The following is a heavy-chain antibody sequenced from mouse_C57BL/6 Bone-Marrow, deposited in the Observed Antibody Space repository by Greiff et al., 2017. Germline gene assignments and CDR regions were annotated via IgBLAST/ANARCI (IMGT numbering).Heavy chain of an antibody. CDR3: ARSAYYSNLYAMDY. J-gene: IGHJ4*01. CDR1: GYTFTSYW. CDR2: IDPSDSYT. Sequence: QVQLQQSGAELVRPGASVKLSCTASGYTFTSYWMHWVKQRPGQGLEWIGEIDPSDSYTNYNQKFKGKSTLTVDKSSSTAYMQLISLTSEDSAVYYCARSAYYSNLYAMDYWGQGTSVTVSS. V-gene: IGHV1-69*01. D-gene: IGHD2-5*01.